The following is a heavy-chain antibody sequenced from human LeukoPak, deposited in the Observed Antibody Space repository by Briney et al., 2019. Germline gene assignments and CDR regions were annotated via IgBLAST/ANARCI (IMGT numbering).Heavy chain of an antibody. V-gene: IGHV5-51*01. J-gene: IGHJ6*03. Sequence: GESLKTSCKGSGYSFTSYWIGWVRQMPGKGQEWMGIIYPGDSDTRYSPSFQGQVTISADKSISTAYLQWSSLRASDTAMYYCARHNYCSSTSCYPSPYYYYYMDVWGKGTTVTVSS. D-gene: IGHD2-2*01. CDR2: IYPGDSDT. CDR3: ARHNYCSSTSCYPSPYYYYYMDV. CDR1: GYSFTSYW.